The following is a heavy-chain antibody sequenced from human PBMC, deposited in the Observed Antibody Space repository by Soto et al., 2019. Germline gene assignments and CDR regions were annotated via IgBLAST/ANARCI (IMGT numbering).Heavy chain of an antibody. J-gene: IGHJ5*02. CDR1: GYTFTSYG. CDR2: ISAYNGNT. CDR3: ARDGAATVTTRGCDP. D-gene: IGHD4-17*01. Sequence: QVQLVQSGAEVKKPGASVKVSCKASGYTFTSYGISWVRQAPGQGLEWMGWISAYNGNTNYAQKLQGRVTMTTDTSTSKADMELRSLRSDDTAVYDCARDGAATVTTRGCDPWGQGTLVTVSS. V-gene: IGHV1-18*01.